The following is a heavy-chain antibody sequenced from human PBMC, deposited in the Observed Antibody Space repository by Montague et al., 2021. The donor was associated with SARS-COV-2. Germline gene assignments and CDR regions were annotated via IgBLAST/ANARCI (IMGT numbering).Heavy chain of an antibody. V-gene: IGHV4-39*01. J-gene: IGHJ3*02. Sequence: SETLSLTCTVSGGSISSSSYYWGWIRQPPGKGLEWIGSIYYSGSTYYNPSLKSRVTISVETSKNQFSLKLSSVTAADTAVYYCAGSPPGIAAAGTVAAFDIGGQGTMVTVSS. CDR3: AGSPPGIAAAGTVAAFDI. D-gene: IGHD6-13*01. CDR2: IYYSGST. CDR1: GGSISSSSYY.